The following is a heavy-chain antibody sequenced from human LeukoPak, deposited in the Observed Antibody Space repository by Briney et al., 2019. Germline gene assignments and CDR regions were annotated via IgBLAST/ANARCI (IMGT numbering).Heavy chain of an antibody. Sequence: SETLSLTCTVSGGSINNYYWSWIRQPAGKGLEWIGRINASGRTNYNPSLKRRVTMSVDTSKNQFSLKVNSVTAADTAVYYCARTKGNFHPFDPWGQGTLVTVSS. CDR1: GGSINNYY. V-gene: IGHV4-4*07. CDR2: INASGRT. CDR3: ARTKGNFHPFDP. J-gene: IGHJ5*02.